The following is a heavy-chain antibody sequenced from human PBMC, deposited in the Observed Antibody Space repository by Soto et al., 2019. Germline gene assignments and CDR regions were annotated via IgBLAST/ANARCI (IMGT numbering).Heavy chain of an antibody. CDR1: GFTFSSYG. CDR3: AKVNSSSWYMGWFDP. CDR2: ISYDGSNK. V-gene: IGHV3-30*18. D-gene: IGHD6-13*01. Sequence: ESGGGVVQPGRSLRLSCAASGFTFSSYGMHWVRQAPGKGLEWVAVISYDGSNKYYGDSVKGRFTISRDNSKNTLYLQMNSLRAEDTAVYYCAKVNSSSWYMGWFDPWGQGTLVTVSS. J-gene: IGHJ5*02.